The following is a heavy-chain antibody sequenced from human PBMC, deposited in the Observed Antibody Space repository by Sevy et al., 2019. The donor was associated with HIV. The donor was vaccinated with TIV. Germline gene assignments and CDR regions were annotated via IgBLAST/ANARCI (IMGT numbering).Heavy chain of an antibody. CDR1: GFTFSSYS. CDR2: ISRSSSTI. J-gene: IGHJ4*02. CDR3: ARERTMYASSDYYFHSDY. Sequence: GGSLRLSCAASGFTFSSYSMNWVRQAPGKGLEWVSYISRSSSTIYYANSVKGRFTISRDNAKNSLYLQMNSLRDEDTAVYYWARERTMYASSDYYFHSDYWGQGTLVTVSS. D-gene: IGHD3-22*01. V-gene: IGHV3-48*02.